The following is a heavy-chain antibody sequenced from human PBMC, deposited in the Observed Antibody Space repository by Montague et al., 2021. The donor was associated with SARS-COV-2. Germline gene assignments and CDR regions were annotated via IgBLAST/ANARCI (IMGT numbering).Heavy chain of an antibody. D-gene: IGHD3-10*01. V-gene: IGHV4-59*01. CDR2: LYSSNSN. CDR3: SRHPPGHRYFYYLDV. J-gene: IGHJ6*03. Sequence: SETLSPTRTVSGGSISSYYWSWIRQPQRTGLELIGYLYSSNSNNSNSSLKSRVPISVDTSTNQFSLRLNSVTAAATAGYYCSRHPPGHRYFYYLDVWGKGTTVT. CDR1: GGSISSYY.